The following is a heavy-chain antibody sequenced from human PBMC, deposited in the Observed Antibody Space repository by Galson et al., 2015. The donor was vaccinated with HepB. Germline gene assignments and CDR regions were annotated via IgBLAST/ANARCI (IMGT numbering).Heavy chain of an antibody. CDR2: INNDGSST. J-gene: IGHJ1*01. V-gene: IGHV3-74*01. Sequence: SLRLSCAASGFTSSDFWMLWVRQVPGKGLMWVSRINNDGSSTNYADSVKGRFTISRDNAKNTVFLQMNSLRVEDTAVYYCARGTYFRDGREYEYIQNWGQGTLVIVSS. CDR1: GFTSSDFW. D-gene: IGHD3-9*01. CDR3: ARGTYFRDGREYEYIQN.